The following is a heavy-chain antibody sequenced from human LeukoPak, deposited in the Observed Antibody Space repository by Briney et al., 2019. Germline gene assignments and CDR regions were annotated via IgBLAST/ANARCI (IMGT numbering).Heavy chain of an antibody. Sequence: ASVKVSCKASGYTFTSYDINWVRQATGQGLEWMGWMNPNSGNTNYAQKLQGRVTMTTDTSTSTAYMELRSLRSDDTAVYYCARKSDLCSGGSCYPAPFDYWGQGTLVTVSS. J-gene: IGHJ4*02. CDR1: GYTFTSYD. CDR2: MNPNSGNT. CDR3: ARKSDLCSGGSCYPAPFDY. D-gene: IGHD2-15*01. V-gene: IGHV1-18*01.